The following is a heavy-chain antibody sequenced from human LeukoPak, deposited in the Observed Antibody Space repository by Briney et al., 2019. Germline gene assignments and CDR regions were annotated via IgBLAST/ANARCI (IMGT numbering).Heavy chain of an antibody. V-gene: IGHV3-7*01. D-gene: IGHD4-23*01. CDR3: ARDAGYGGNSDY. CDR1: GFTFNMYW. Sequence: GGSLRLSCAASGFTFNMYWMTWVRQAPGKGLESVAYINKDGSDKYYVDSVKGRFTVSRDNAKNSLYLQMNGLRAEDTAVYYCARDAGYGGNSDYWGQGTLVTVSS. CDR2: INKDGSDK. J-gene: IGHJ4*02.